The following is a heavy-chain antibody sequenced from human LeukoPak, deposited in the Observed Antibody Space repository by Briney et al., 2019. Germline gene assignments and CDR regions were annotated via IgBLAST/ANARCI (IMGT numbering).Heavy chain of an antibody. CDR2: ISSSSRFI. Sequence: GGSLRLSCAASGISFSNYSMNWVRQAPGKGLEWVSLISSSSRFIYYGDSVKGRFTISRDNAKKSLYLQMNSLRAEDTAVYYCARAVYCSGGGCFRYFDLWGRGTLVTVSS. V-gene: IGHV3-21*01. J-gene: IGHJ2*01. D-gene: IGHD2-15*01. CDR3: ARAVYCSGGGCFRYFDL. CDR1: GISFSNYS.